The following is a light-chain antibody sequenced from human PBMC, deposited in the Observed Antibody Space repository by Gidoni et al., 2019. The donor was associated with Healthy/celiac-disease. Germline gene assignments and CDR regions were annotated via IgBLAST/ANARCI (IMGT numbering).Light chain of an antibody. CDR1: SSDVGGYNY. J-gene: IGLJ2*01. Sequence: QSALTQAASVSGSPGQSITISCTGTSSDVGGYNYVSWYQQHPGKAPKLIIYEVSNRPSGFSNRFSGSKSGNTASLTISGLQAEDEADYYCSSYTSSSTQVVFGGGTKLTVL. CDR3: SSYTSSSTQVV. V-gene: IGLV2-14*01. CDR2: EVS.